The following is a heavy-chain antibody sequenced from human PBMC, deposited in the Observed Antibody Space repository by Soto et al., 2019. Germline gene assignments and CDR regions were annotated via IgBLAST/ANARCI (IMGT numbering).Heavy chain of an antibody. CDR3: ARGISSDAYNPLGY. CDR1: GFSVSDNY. Sequence: VWSMRLSCAASGFSVSDNYMSWVRQAPGKGLQWVAVIYVSGAAYSAEPVKGRFIISRDNSKNSLFLQINNLKTEDTAVYFCARGISSDAYNPLGYWGQGTLVTVSS. D-gene: IGHD1-1*01. J-gene: IGHJ4*02. V-gene: IGHV3-53*01. CDR2: IYVSGAA.